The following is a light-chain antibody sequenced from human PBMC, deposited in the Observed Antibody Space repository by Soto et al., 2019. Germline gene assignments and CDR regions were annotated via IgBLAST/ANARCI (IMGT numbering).Light chain of an antibody. J-gene: IGLJ1*01. Sequence: QSALTQSASVSGSPGQSITISCTGTSSDVGSCNHVSWYQQHPGEVPKLIIFNVNDRPSGVSNRFSGSKSGNTASLTISGLQAEDEADYYCSSFTSSTTYVFGTGTKVTVL. CDR3: SSFTSSTTYV. CDR2: NVN. CDR1: SSDVGSCNH. V-gene: IGLV2-14*01.